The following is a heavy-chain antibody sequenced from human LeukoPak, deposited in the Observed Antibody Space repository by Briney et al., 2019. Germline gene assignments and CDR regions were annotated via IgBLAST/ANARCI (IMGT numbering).Heavy chain of an antibody. Sequence: GGSQRLSCAVSGFTFSSYWMNWVRQAPGKGLEWVASIRQDGGEKSYVDSVKGRFTISRDNTKNSLYLQMSSLRAEDTAVYYCARDGTAAGLYFDLWGQGTLVTVSS. CDR1: GFTFSSYW. CDR2: IRQDGGEK. J-gene: IGHJ4*01. D-gene: IGHD6-13*01. V-gene: IGHV3-7*01. CDR3: ARDGTAAGLYFDL.